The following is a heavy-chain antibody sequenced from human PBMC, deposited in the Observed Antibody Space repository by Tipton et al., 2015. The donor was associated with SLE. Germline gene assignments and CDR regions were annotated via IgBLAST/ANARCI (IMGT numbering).Heavy chain of an antibody. Sequence: TLSLTCAVYGGSFSGYYWSWIRQPPGKGLEWIGEINHKGSPNYNPSLKSRVTISVDTSKNQFSLKLSSVTAADTAVYYCARSRDDSPYFQYWGQGTPVTISS. CDR3: ARSRDDSPYFQY. CDR2: INHKGSP. J-gene: IGHJ1*01. CDR1: GGSFSGYY. D-gene: IGHD5-24*01. V-gene: IGHV4-34*01.